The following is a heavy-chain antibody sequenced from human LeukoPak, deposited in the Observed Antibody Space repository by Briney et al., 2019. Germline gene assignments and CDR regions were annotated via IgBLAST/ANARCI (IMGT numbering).Heavy chain of an antibody. CDR1: GGSITYFY. CDR3: ARSPGYYFDY. J-gene: IGHJ4*02. Sequence: KPSETLSLTCTVSGGSITYFYWSSIRQPPGKGLEWIAYIYYSGYTNYNSSLKSRVTISVDTSKNQFSLKLTSVTAADTAVYYCARSPGYYFDYWGQGTLVTVSS. V-gene: IGHV4-59*01. CDR2: IYYSGYT.